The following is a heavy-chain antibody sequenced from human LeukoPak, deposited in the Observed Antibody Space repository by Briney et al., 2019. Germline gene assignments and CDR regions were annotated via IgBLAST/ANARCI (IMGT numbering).Heavy chain of an antibody. CDR2: INPNSGGT. D-gene: IGHD6-19*01. CDR1: GYTFTSYA. J-gene: IGHJ4*02. V-gene: IGHV1-2*02. Sequence: ASVKVSCKASGYTFTSYAMNWVRQAPGQGLEWMGWINPNSGGTNYAQKFQGRVTMTRDTSISTAYMELSRLRSDDTAVYYCARSIGGHSSGWYDFDYWGQGTLVTVSS. CDR3: ARSIGGHSSGWYDFDY.